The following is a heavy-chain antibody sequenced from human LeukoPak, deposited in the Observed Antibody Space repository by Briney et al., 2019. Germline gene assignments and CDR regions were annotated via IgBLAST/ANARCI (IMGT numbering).Heavy chain of an antibody. CDR1: GGSISNYF. D-gene: IGHD2/OR15-2a*01. V-gene: IGHV4-4*07. Sequence: PSETLSLTCNISGGSISNYFWTWIRQPAGKGLEWIGRIYTSVTTNYNPSLKSRVTMSLDTSTSQFSLKMNSVTAADTAIYSCARSSTSSLGRAYDIWGRGTMVTVSS. CDR3: ARSSTSSLGRAYDI. J-gene: IGHJ3*02. CDR2: IYTSVTT.